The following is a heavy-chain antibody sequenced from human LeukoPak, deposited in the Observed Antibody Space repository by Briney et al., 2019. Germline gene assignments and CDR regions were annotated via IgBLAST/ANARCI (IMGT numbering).Heavy chain of an antibody. V-gene: IGHV3-53*01. CDR2: IYSGGST. J-gene: IGHJ4*02. D-gene: IGHD6-13*01. Sequence: GGSLRLSCAASGFTVSSNYMSWVRQAPGKGLEWVSVIYSGGSTYYADSVKGRFTISRDNSKNTLYLQMNSLRAEDTAVYYCARAGYSSRWWDYFDYWGQGTLVTVSS. CDR3: ARAGYSSRWWDYFDY. CDR1: GFTVSSNY.